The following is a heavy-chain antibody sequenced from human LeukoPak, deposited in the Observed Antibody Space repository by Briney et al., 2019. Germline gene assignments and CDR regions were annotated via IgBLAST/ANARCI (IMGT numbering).Heavy chain of an antibody. Sequence: SETLSLTCTVSGGSISSYYWSWIRQPPGKGLEWIGFIYFIVSPNYSPSHKSRVTISVDTSKNQFSLKLTSVSAADTAVYYCARITIFGVVIAADWYFDLWGRGTLVTVSS. D-gene: IGHD3-3*01. J-gene: IGHJ2*01. CDR1: GGSISSYY. CDR3: ARITIFGVVIAADWYFDL. V-gene: IGHV4-59*01. CDR2: IYFIVSP.